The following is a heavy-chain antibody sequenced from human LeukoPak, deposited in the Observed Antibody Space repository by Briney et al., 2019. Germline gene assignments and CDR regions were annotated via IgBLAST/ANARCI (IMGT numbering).Heavy chain of an antibody. Sequence: GGSLRLSCAASRFTFSRYGMHWVRQAPGKGLEWVAVISYDGSNKDYADSVKGRFTISRDNSKNTVYLQMNSLRVEDTAVYYCAKEAPWATAMVILIDYWGQGTLVTVSS. D-gene: IGHD5-18*01. V-gene: IGHV3-30*18. CDR1: RFTFSRYG. CDR3: AKEAPWATAMVILIDY. CDR2: ISYDGSNK. J-gene: IGHJ4*02.